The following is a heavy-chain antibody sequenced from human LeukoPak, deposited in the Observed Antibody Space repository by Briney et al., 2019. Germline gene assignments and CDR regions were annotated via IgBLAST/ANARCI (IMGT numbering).Heavy chain of an antibody. J-gene: IGHJ4*02. CDR1: GFTFSSYS. CDR3: AKEHGYYYDSSGYPY. D-gene: IGHD3-22*01. Sequence: PGGSLRLSCAASGFTFSSYSMNWVRQAPGKGLEWVSSISSSSSYIYYADSVKGRFTISRDNAKNSLYLQMNSLRAEDTAVYYCAKEHGYYYDSSGYPYWGQGTLVTVSS. CDR2: ISSSSSYI. V-gene: IGHV3-21*01.